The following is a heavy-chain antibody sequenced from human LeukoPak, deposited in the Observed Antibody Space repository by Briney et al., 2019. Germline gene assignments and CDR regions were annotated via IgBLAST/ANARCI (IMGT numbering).Heavy chain of an antibody. V-gene: IGHV3-23*01. J-gene: IGHJ4*02. Sequence: GGSLRLSCAASGFTFSSYAMSWVRQAPGKGLEWVSAISGSGGSTYYADSVKGRFTISRDNSNNTLYLQMNSLRAEDTAVYYCAKGYGDYVLFDYWGQGTLVTVSS. CDR3: AKGYGDYVLFDY. D-gene: IGHD4-17*01. CDR1: GFTFSSYA. CDR2: ISGSGGST.